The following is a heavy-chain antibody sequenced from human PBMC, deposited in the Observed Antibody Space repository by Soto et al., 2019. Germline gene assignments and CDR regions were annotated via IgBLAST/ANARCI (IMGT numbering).Heavy chain of an antibody. CDR1: GGSISSGGYY. J-gene: IGHJ5*02. V-gene: IGHV4-31*03. Sequence: SETLSLTCTVSGGSISSGGYYWSWIRQHPGKGLEWIGYIYYSGSTYYNPSLKSRVTISVDTSKNQFSLKLSSVTAADTAVYYCARDYEYSSSPYKWFDPWGQGTLVTVSS. D-gene: IGHD6-6*01. CDR3: ARDYEYSSSPYKWFDP. CDR2: IYYSGST.